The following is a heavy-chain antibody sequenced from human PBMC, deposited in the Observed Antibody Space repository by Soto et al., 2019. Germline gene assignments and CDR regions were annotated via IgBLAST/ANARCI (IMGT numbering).Heavy chain of an antibody. CDR3: ASHGGGYSYGSWFDP. J-gene: IGHJ5*02. CDR2: IDPSDSYV. Sequence: GESLKISCQGSGYTFTNNWISWVRQMPGKGLEWMGRIDPSDSYVDYSPAFQGHVTISVDKSINTAYLQWSSLKASDTAMYYCASHGGGYSYGSWFDPWGQGTLVTVSS. D-gene: IGHD5-18*01. CDR1: GYTFTNNW. V-gene: IGHV5-10-1*01.